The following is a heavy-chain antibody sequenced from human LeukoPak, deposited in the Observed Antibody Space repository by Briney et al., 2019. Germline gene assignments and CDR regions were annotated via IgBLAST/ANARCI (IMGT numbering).Heavy chain of an antibody. Sequence: ASVKVSGKASGYTFTGYYMHWVRQAPGQGLEWMGWINPNSGGTNYAQKFQGRVTMTRDTSISTAYMELSRLRSDDTAVYYCARGSMIVVVITSYYYGMDVWGQGTTVTVSS. CDR2: INPNSGGT. V-gene: IGHV1-2*02. D-gene: IGHD3-22*01. CDR1: GYTFTGYY. CDR3: ARGSMIVVVITSYYYGMDV. J-gene: IGHJ6*02.